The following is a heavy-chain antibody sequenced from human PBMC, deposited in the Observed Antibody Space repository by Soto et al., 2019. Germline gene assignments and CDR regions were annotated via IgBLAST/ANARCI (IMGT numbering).Heavy chain of an antibody. Sequence: QVQLVQSGAEVKKPGASVKVSCKVSGSTLTELSMHWLRQAPGKGLEWLGGFDPADGETIYAQKVQGRVPMNEDTCTDTAYMELGRLRSEGTAVYFRATTQGPVVPARYYYYIAVWGKGTTVTVPS. D-gene: IGHD2-2*01. V-gene: IGHV1-24*01. CDR3: ATTQGPVVPARYYYYIAV. CDR1: GSTLTELS. CDR2: FDPADGET. J-gene: IGHJ6*03.